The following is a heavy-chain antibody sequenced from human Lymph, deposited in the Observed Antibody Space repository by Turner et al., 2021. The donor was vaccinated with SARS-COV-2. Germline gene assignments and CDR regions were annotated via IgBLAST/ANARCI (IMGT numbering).Heavy chain of an antibody. Sequence: QVQLVQSGAEVKKPGSSVKVSCKASGGTFSSYANSWGRQARGQGLWGMGGTITILHMATYTQNVQGKDTIAEDKHRRPANLGLSSLKSEDPEVFYWGGVVGGFGELGYYYYYGMDVWGQGTTVTVSS. CDR3: GGVVGGFGELGYYYYYGMDV. CDR1: GGTFSSYA. CDR2: TITILHMA. J-gene: IGHJ6*02. D-gene: IGHD3-10*01. V-gene: IGHV1-69*10.